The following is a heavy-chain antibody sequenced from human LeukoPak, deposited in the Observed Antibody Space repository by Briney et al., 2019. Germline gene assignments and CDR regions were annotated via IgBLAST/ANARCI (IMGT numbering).Heavy chain of an antibody. J-gene: IGHJ4*02. D-gene: IGHD2-21*02. V-gene: IGHV1-18*01. CDR3: ARAGGRVLTASDAY. Sequence: GASVKVSCKTSGYTFASYGINWVRQAPGQGLEWMGWISAYNGNINYAQKFQGRVTMTTDTSTSTVYLELRSLRSDDTAIYYCARAGGRVLTASDAYWGQGTLVTVSS. CDR2: ISAYNGNI. CDR1: GYTFASYG.